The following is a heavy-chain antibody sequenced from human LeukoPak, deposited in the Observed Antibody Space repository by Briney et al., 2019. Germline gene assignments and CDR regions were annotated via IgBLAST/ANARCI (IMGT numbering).Heavy chain of an antibody. V-gene: IGHV4-59*01. CDR3: ARDKAHSYGRYFDP. D-gene: IGHD5-18*01. J-gene: IGHJ5*02. Sequence: SETLSLTCSVAGGSISTYYWNWLRQPPGKGLKWIGHIANGNTDYNPSLKSRVTISVDTSKNQFSLKLTSVTAADTAVYYCARDKAHSYGRYFDPWGQGALVIVSS. CDR1: GGSISTYY. CDR2: IANGNT.